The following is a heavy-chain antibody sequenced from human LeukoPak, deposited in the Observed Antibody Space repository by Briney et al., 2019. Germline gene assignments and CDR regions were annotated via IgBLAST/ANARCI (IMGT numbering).Heavy chain of an antibody. CDR1: GYTFTSYG. J-gene: IGHJ4*02. D-gene: IGHD5-12*01. Sequence: GASVKVSCKASGYTFTSYGISWVRQAPGQGLEWMGWISAYNGNTNYAQKLQGRVTMTTDTSTSTAYMELRSLRSDDTAVYYCARGAPAPGYSGRKWGYWGQGTLVTVSS. CDR2: ISAYNGNT. V-gene: IGHV1-18*01. CDR3: ARGAPAPGYSGRKWGY.